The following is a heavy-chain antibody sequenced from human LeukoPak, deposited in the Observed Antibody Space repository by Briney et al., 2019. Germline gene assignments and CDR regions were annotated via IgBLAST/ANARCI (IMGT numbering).Heavy chain of an antibody. J-gene: IGHJ6*04. CDR2: ISSSGSTI. CDR1: GFTFSNYA. V-gene: IGHV3-48*03. CDR3: AELGITMIGGV. D-gene: IGHD3-10*02. Sequence: GGSLRLSCAASGFTFSNYAMRWVRQAPGKGLEWVSYISSSGSTIYYADFVKGRFTISRDNAKNSLYLQMNSLRAEDTAVYYCAELGITMIGGVWGKGTTVTISS.